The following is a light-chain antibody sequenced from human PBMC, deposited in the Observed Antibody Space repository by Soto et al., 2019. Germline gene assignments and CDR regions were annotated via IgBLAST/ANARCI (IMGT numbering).Light chain of an antibody. CDR3: QQYGSSPLT. CDR2: GAS. Sequence: EIVLTQSPGTLSLSPGERATLSCRASQSVSSSYLAWYQQKPGQAPRLLIYGASSRATGIPDRFSGSGSVTDFTLTISRLEPEDVAVYYWQQYGSSPLTFGEGTKGEIK. J-gene: IGKJ4*01. CDR1: QSVSSSY. V-gene: IGKV3-20*01.